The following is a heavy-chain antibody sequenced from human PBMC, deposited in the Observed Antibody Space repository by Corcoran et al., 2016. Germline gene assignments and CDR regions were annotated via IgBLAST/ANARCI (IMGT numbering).Heavy chain of an antibody. CDR2: INHSGST. J-gene: IGHJ4*02. CDR1: GGSFSGYY. CDR3: ARAIVVVPAARVKYYFDY. Sequence: QVQLQQWGAGLLKPSETLSLTRAVYGGSFSGYYWSWIRQPPGKGLEWIGEINHSGSTNYNPSLKSRVTISVDTSKNQFSLKLSSVTAADTAVYYCARAIVVVPAARVKYYFDYWGQGTLVTVSS. V-gene: IGHV4-34*01. D-gene: IGHD2-2*01.